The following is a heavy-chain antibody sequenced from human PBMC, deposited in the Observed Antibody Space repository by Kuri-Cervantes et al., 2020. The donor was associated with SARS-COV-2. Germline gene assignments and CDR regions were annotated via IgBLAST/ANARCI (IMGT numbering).Heavy chain of an antibody. V-gene: IGHV4-38-2*01. CDR3: ARHSPRSSYYYYYMDV. CDR2: IYHSGST. J-gene: IGHJ6*03. Sequence: GSLRLSCAVSGYSISSGYYWGWIRQPPGKGLEWIGSIYHSGSTYYNPSLKSRVTISVDTSKNQFSLKLSSVTAADTAAYYCARHSPRSSYYYYYMDVWGKGTTVTVSS. CDR1: GYSISSGYY.